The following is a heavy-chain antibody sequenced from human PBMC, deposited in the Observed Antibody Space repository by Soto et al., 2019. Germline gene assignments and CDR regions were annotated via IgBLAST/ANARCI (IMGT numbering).Heavy chain of an antibody. J-gene: IGHJ4*02. V-gene: IGHV4-61*08. CDR3: ARLLDINSWPLAF. D-gene: IGHD1-26*01. Sequence: LSETLSLTCSVSGVSVSSDDYYWNWIRQPPGKGLEWIGYNHIRGRTNYNPSLGSRVAISLDTSKNQFSLTLTSVTAADTAIYYWARLLDINSWPLAFWGQGTLVTVSS. CDR1: GVSVSSDDYY. CDR2: NHIRGRT.